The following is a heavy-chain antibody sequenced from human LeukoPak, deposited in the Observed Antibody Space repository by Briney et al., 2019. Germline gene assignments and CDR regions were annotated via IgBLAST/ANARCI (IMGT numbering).Heavy chain of an antibody. J-gene: IGHJ4*02. CDR2: INHSGST. CDR3: ASRIYGDYALFDY. D-gene: IGHD4-17*01. V-gene: IGHV4-34*01. CDR1: GGSFSGYY. Sequence: PSETLSLTCAVYGGSFSGYYWSWIRQPPGTGLEWIGEINHSGSTNYNPSLKSRVTISVDTSKNQFSLKLSSVTAADTAVYYCASRIYGDYALFDYWGQGTLVTVSS.